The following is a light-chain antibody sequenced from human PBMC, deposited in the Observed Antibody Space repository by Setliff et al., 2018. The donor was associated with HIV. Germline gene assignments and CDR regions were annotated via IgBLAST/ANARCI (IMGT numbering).Light chain of an antibody. CDR1: QSISGS. Sequence: EIVMTQSPATLSASPGDRVTLSCRAGQSISGSLAWYQHKPGQAPRLLIFSASSRATGIPARFSGSGSGTEFTLTISDLQSEDFAVYYCQQYNKWPPLTFGGGTKVDIK. CDR3: QQYNKWPPLT. CDR2: SAS. J-gene: IGKJ4*01. V-gene: IGKV3-15*01.